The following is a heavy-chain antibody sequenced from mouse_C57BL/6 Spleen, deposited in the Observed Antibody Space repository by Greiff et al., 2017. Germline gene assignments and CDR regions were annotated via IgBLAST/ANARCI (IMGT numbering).Heavy chain of an antibody. D-gene: IGHD2-3*01. CDR3: ARSGDGYYGWFAY. J-gene: IGHJ3*01. Sequence: QVQLQQPGTELVKPGASVKLSCKASGCTFTSYWMHWVKPRPGQGLEWIGNINPSNGGTNYNEKFKSKATLTVDKSSSTAYMQRSSLTSEDSAVYYCARSGDGYYGWFAYWGQGTLVTVSA. CDR1: GCTFTSYW. CDR2: INPSNGGT. V-gene: IGHV1-53*01.